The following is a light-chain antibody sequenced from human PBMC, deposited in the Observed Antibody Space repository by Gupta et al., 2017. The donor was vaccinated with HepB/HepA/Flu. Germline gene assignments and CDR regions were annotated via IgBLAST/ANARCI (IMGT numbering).Light chain of an antibody. CDR3: QHHDSSPPT. J-gene: IGKJ1*01. CDR1: QDIKND. V-gene: IGKV1-17*01. Sequence: DIQMTQSPSSLSGSVGDRVTITCRASQDIKNDLGWYKQKPGKAPKSLIYSTSRVQSWVPSRFSGSGSWTEFTLTISSLQPEDFATYYCQHHDSSPPTFGQGTKVEIK. CDR2: STS.